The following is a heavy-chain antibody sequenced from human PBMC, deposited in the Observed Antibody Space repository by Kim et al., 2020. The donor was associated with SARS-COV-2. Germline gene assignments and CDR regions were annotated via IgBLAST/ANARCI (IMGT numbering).Heavy chain of an antibody. CDR3: ARGPPNFHYDFWSSYYYGMDV. J-gene: IGHJ6*02. V-gene: IGHV3-21*01. D-gene: IGHD3-3*01. Sequence: GGSLRLSCAASGFTFSSYSMNWVRQAPGKGLEWVSSISSSSSYIYYADSVKGRFTISRDNAKNSLYLQMNSLRAEDTAVYYCARGPPNFHYDFWSSYYYGMDVWGQGTTVTVSS. CDR2: ISSSSSYI. CDR1: GFTFSSYS.